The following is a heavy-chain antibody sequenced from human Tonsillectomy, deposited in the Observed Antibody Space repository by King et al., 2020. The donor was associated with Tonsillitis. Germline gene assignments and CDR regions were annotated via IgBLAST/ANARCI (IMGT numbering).Heavy chain of an antibody. D-gene: IGHD3-10*01. CDR1: GFTVSTNV. CDR2: TSEVVASK. J-gene: IGHJ4*02. Sequence: VQLVESGGGVVQPVWSLILSWASLGFTVSTNVIPWVGQSPGKGLEWVAGTSEVVASKFDADSVKGLFSCSSENSKNTGSLEMSGLRDDDTGVYYGARPGGSGLLLYFVNFDFWGQGTLVTVSS. CDR3: ARPGGSGLLLYFVNFDF. V-gene: IGHV3-30-3*01.